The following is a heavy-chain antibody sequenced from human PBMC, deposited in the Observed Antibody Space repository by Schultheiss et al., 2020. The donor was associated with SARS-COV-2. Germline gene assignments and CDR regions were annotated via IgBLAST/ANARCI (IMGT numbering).Heavy chain of an antibody. Sequence: ASVKVSCKASGYTFTSYAMHWVRQAPGQGLEWMGWISAYNGNTNYAQKFQGRVTMTRDTSISTAYMELTRLTSDDTALYYCARESASTVTSNFDNWGQGTLVTVSS. CDR1: GYTFTSYA. D-gene: IGHD4-11*01. CDR2: ISAYNGNT. V-gene: IGHV1-2*02. J-gene: IGHJ4*02. CDR3: ARESASTVTSNFDN.